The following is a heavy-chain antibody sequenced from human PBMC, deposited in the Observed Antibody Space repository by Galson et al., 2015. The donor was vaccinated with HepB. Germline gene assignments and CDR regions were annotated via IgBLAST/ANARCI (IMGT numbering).Heavy chain of an antibody. Sequence: SLRLSCAASGFTFSSYGMHWVRQAPGKGLEGVAVISYDGSNKYYAHSVKGRFTISRDNSKNTLYLQMNSLRAEDTSVYYCAKDLYGDFDYWGQGSLVTVSS. CDR1: GFTFSSYG. CDR2: ISYDGSNK. J-gene: IGHJ4*02. D-gene: IGHD4/OR15-4a*01. V-gene: IGHV3-30*18. CDR3: AKDLYGDFDY.